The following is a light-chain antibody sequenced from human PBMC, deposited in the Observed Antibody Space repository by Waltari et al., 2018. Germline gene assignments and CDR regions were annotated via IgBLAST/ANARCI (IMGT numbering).Light chain of an antibody. CDR2: DNT. Sequence: QSVLTQPPSVSGAPGQRVPISCTGSSSNIGAGYDVHWYQKLPRTAPKPLIYDNTNRPSGVPDRFSGSKSGTSASLAITVLQAEDEADYYCQSYDSSLSGFYVFGTGTRVTVL. CDR3: QSYDSSLSGFYV. CDR1: SSNIGAGYD. J-gene: IGLJ1*01. V-gene: IGLV1-40*01.